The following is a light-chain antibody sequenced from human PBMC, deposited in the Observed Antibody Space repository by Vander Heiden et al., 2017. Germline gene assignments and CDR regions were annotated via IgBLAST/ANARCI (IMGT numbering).Light chain of an antibody. CDR1: QDISNY. CDR3: QQDDNLPYT. J-gene: IGKJ2*01. V-gene: IGKV1-33*01. CDR2: DAS. Sequence: DIQMTQSPSSLSASVGDRVTITCQASQDISNYLNWYQQKPGKAPKLLIYDASNLETGVPSRFSGSGSGTDFTFTISSLQPEDIATCYCQQDDNLPYTFGQGTKLEIK.